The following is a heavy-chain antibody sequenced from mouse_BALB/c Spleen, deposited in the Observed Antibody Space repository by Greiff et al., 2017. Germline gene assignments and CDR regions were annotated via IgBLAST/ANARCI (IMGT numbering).Heavy chain of an antibody. CDR3: ARWFYYYGSSDAMDY. Sequence: VQLQQSGAELVRPGSSVKISCKASGYAFSSYWMNWVKQRPGQGLEWIGQIYPGDGDTNYNGKFKGKATLTADKSSSTAYMQLSSLTSEDSAVYFCARWFYYYGSSDAMDYWGQGTSVTVSS. CDR2: IYPGDGDT. CDR1: GYAFSSYW. D-gene: IGHD1-1*01. J-gene: IGHJ4*01. V-gene: IGHV1-80*01.